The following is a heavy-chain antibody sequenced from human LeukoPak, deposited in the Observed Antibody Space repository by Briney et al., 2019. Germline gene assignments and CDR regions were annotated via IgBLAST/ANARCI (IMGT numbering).Heavy chain of an antibody. CDR2: IYYSGST. Sequence: KASETLSLTCTVSGGSISSGSYYWSWIRQPAGKGLEWIGYIYYSGSTNYNPSLKSRVTISVDTSKNQFSLKLSSVTAADTAVYYCARGSGWSVFVTDYWGQGTLVTVSS. J-gene: IGHJ4*02. CDR3: ARGSGWSVFVTDY. CDR1: GGSISSGSYY. D-gene: IGHD6-19*01. V-gene: IGHV4-61*10.